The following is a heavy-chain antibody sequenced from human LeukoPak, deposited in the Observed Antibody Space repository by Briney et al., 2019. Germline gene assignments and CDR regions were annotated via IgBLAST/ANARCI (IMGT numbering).Heavy chain of an antibody. J-gene: IGHJ4*02. CDR3: AKDSSGRQPSTDFDY. CDR2: ISSSGSTI. V-gene: IGHV3-11*01. Sequence: GGSLRLSCAASGFTFSDYYMSWIRQAPGKGLEWVSYISSSGSTIYCADSVKGRFTISRDNAKNSLYLQMNSPRAEDTAVYYCAKDSSGRQPSTDFDYWGQGTLVTVSS. CDR1: GFTFSDYY. D-gene: IGHD6-19*01.